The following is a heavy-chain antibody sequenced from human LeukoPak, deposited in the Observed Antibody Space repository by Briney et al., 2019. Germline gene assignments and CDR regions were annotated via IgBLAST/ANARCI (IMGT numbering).Heavy chain of an antibody. CDR3: TRDPLTQNDY. CDR2: IKQDGNEK. V-gene: IGHV3-7*01. J-gene: IGHJ4*02. D-gene: IGHD1-14*01. CDR1: GFTCDSYW. Sequence: PGGSLILSRAASGFTCDSYWMSWVRQALAKGLEWVANIKQDGNEKYYVDSVKGRFTIYRDNDENSLYLQMNSLRAEDTAVYYCTRDPLTQNDYWGQGTLVTVSS.